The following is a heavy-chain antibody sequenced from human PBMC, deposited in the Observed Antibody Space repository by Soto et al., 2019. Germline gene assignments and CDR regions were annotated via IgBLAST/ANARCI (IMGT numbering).Heavy chain of an antibody. Sequence: AGGSLRLSCAASGFTFSTYSINWVRQAPGKGLEWISYISDNSSVIYYADAVKGRFTISRDNAKNSLYLQMNSLRDEDTAVYYRARDRDAYCSKGICSGPYFDYWGQGTLVTVSS. CDR2: ISDNSSVI. D-gene: IGHD2-8*01. CDR1: GFTFSTYS. J-gene: IGHJ4*02. CDR3: ARDRDAYCSKGICSGPYFDY. V-gene: IGHV3-48*02.